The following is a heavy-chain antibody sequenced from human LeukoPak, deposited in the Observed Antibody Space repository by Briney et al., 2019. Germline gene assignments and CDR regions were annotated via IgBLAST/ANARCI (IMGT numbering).Heavy chain of an antibody. J-gene: IGHJ4*02. CDR3: ARVAYDYVWGSYSHYFDY. CDR2: INPSGGST. CDR1: GYTFTSYY. Sequence: GASVTVSCKASGYTFTSYYMHWVRQAPGQGLEWMGIINPSGGSTSYAQKFQGRVTMTRDTSTSTVYMELSSLRSEDTAVYYCARVAYDYVWGSYSHYFDYWGQGTLVTVSS. V-gene: IGHV1-46*01. D-gene: IGHD3-16*01.